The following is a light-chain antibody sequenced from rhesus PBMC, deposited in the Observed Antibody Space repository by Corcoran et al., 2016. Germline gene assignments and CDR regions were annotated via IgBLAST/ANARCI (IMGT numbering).Light chain of an antibody. CDR2: RAS. CDR3: QQFNSVPWT. J-gene: IGKJ1*01. V-gene: IGKV1-21*01. Sequence: DIQMTQSPASLSASVGDRVTITCRASQGISNWLAWYQQKPGSAPKLLIYRASSLKNGVPSRFSGSASGTDFTLSISSLQPEDFATYYCQQFNSVPWTFGQGTKVEIK. CDR1: QGISNW.